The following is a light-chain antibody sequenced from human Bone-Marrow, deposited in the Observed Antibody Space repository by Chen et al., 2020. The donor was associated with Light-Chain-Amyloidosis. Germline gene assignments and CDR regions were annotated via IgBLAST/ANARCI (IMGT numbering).Light chain of an antibody. J-gene: IGLJ1*01. Sequence: QSVLTQPPSASGTPGQRVTISCSGGSSNIGSNTVNWYQQLPGTAPKLLIYYNNQRPSGVPDRYSDSKSGTSASLAISGLQSEDEADYYCAPWDDSLNGYVFGSGTKVTVL. CDR1: SSNIGSNT. CDR3: APWDDSLNGYV. V-gene: IGLV1-44*01. CDR2: YNN.